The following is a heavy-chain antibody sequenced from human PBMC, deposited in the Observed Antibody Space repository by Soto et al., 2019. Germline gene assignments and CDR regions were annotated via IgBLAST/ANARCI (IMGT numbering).Heavy chain of an antibody. CDR2: IWYDGSNK. J-gene: IGHJ6*02. Sequence: QVQLVESGGGVVQPGRSLRLSCAASGFTFSSYGMHWVRQAPGKGLEWVAVIWYDGSNKYYADSVKGRFTISRDNSKNTLYLQMNRLSAEDTAVYYCARGEFWSGYYTHECHYHYGMDVWGQGNTVTV. D-gene: IGHD3-3*01. CDR1: GFTFSSYG. V-gene: IGHV3-33*01. CDR3: ARGEFWSGYYTHECHYHYGMDV.